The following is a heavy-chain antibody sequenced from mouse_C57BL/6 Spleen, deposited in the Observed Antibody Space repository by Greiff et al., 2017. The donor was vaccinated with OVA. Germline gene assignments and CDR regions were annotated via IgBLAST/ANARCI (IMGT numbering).Heavy chain of an antibody. Sequence: QVQLQQPGAELVRPGSSVKLSCKASGYTFTSYWMHWVKQRPIQGLEWIGNIDPSDSETHYNQKFKDKATLTVDKSSSTAYMQLSSLTSEDSAVYYCARGVTVPYAMDYWGQGTSVTVSS. J-gene: IGHJ4*01. CDR2: IDPSDSET. D-gene: IGHD2-5*01. V-gene: IGHV1-52*01. CDR3: ARGVTVPYAMDY. CDR1: GYTFTSYW.